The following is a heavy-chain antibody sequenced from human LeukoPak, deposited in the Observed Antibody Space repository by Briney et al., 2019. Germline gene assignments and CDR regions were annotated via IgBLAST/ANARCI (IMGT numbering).Heavy chain of an antibody. CDR2: IYYSGST. V-gene: IGHV4-39*01. J-gene: IGHJ4*02. Sequence: SETLSLTCTVSGGSISSSSYYWGWIRQPPGKGLEWIGSIYYSGSTYYNPSLKSRVTISVDTSKNQFSLKLSSVTAADTAVYYCARHFGRANRGDFDYWGQGTLVTVSS. CDR1: GGSISSSSYY. D-gene: IGHD1-14*01. CDR3: ARHFGRANRGDFDY.